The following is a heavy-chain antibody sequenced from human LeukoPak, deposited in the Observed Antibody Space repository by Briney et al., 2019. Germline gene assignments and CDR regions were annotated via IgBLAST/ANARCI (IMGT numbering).Heavy chain of an antibody. D-gene: IGHD5-12*01. CDR3: AGGTYSGYDS. CDR2: IYTSGST. Sequence: SETLSLTCTVSGGSISSYYWSWIRQPAGKGLEWIGRIYTSGSTNYNPFLKSRVTMSVDTSKNQFSLKLSSVTPEDTAVYYCAGGTYSGYDSWGQGTLVTVSS. CDR1: GGSISSYY. J-gene: IGHJ5*02. V-gene: IGHV4-4*07.